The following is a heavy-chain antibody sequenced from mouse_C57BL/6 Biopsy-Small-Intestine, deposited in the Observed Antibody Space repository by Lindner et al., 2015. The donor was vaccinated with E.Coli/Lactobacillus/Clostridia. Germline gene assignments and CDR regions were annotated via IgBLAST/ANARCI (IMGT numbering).Heavy chain of an antibody. J-gene: IGHJ1*01. D-gene: IGHD2-3*01. CDR1: GYTFTSYW. CDR2: IDPSDSYT. Sequence: VQLQESGAELVKPGASVKLSCKASGYTFTSYWMHWVKQRPGQGLEWIGEIDPSDSYTYYNQKFKGKATLTVDKSSSTAYMELSSLTSEDSAVYYCARRVFDGYHWYFDVWGAGTTVTVSS. CDR3: ARRVFDGYHWYFDV. V-gene: IGHV1-69*02.